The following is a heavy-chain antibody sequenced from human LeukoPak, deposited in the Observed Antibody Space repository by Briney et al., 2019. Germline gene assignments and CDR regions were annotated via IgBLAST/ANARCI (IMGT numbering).Heavy chain of an antibody. J-gene: IGHJ4*02. CDR2: INSDGSST. Sequence: GGSLRLSCAASGFTLSSYWMHWVRQAPGKGLVWVSRINSDGSSTSYADSVKGRFTISRDNAKNTLYLQMNSLRAEDTAVYYCARGVVGATLDYWGQGTLVTVSS. CDR3: ARGVVGATLDY. D-gene: IGHD1-26*01. CDR1: GFTLSSYW. V-gene: IGHV3-74*01.